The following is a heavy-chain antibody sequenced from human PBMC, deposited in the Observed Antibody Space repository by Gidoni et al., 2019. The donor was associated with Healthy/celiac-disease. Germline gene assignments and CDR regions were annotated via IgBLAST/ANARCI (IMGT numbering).Heavy chain of an antibody. J-gene: IGHJ4*02. V-gene: IGHV3-9*01. Sequence: EVQLVESGGGLVQPGRSLSPSCAASGFTFDVYAMHWVRQAPGKGLEWVSGISWNSGSIGYADSVKGRFTISRDNAKNSLYLQMNSLRAEDTALYYCAKGLFDYGDYVPFDYWGQGTLVTVSS. D-gene: IGHD4-17*01. CDR1: GFTFDVYA. CDR2: ISWNSGSI. CDR3: AKGLFDYGDYVPFDY.